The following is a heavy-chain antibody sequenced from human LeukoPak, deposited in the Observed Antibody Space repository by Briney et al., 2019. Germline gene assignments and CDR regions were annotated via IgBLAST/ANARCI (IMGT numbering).Heavy chain of an antibody. D-gene: IGHD6-19*01. CDR2: INSDGSRT. CDR1: GFTFSTYW. J-gene: IGHJ3*02. Sequence: GGSLRLSCAASGFTFSTYWMHCVRQAPGKGLVWVSRINSDGSRTTYADSVKGRFTISRDNAKNTLYLQMNSLRTEDTAVYYCARPETQYSSGLDGFDIWGQGTMVTVSS. V-gene: IGHV3-74*01. CDR3: ARPETQYSSGLDGFDI.